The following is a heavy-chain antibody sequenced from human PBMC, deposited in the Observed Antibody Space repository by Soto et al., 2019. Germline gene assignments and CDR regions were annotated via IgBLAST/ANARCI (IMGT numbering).Heavy chain of an antibody. V-gene: IGHV1-2*04. Sequence: QVQLVQSGAEVKKPGASVKVSCQASGYTFSDYYIHWVRRAPGQGLEWMGWINPNSGTTNYAQNFEGWVTMTRDTPITTAYMELRRLRSDDTAVYYCARTPVASIIPYYYYGMDVWGQGTTVTVSS. D-gene: IGHD3-3*01. J-gene: IGHJ6*02. CDR1: GYTFSDYY. CDR2: INPNSGTT. CDR3: ARTPVASIIPYYYYGMDV.